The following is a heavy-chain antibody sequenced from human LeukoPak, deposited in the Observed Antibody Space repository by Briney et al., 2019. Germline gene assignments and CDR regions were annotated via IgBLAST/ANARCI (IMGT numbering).Heavy chain of an antibody. CDR3: ARADPHADL. J-gene: IGHJ5*02. CDR2: ITISGHTK. CDR1: GFDLNTYA. V-gene: IGHV3-48*03. Sequence: HAGGSLRLSCAASGFDLNTYAMNWVRQAPGKGLEWIADITISGHTKNYADSVKGRFTISRDNAGTSLYLQMRSLTVEDTVIYYYARADPHADLWGKGTLVTVSS.